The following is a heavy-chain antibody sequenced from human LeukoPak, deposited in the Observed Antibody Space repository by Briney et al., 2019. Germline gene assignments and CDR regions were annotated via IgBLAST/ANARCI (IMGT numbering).Heavy chain of an antibody. CDR3: ARERYSSANEPFDS. CDR2: INPSGDST. J-gene: IGHJ4*02. D-gene: IGHD6-19*01. V-gene: IGHV1-46*01. Sequence: ASVKVSCKASGYTFTSYYMHWVRQAPGQGLEWMGVINPSGDSTSYVQKFQGRVTMTRDMSTSTVYMELSSLRSENTAVYYCARERYSSANEPFDSWGQGTLVTVSS. CDR1: GYTFTSYY.